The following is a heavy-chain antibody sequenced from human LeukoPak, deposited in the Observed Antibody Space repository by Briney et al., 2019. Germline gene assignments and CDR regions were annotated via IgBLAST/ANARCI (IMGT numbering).Heavy chain of an antibody. Sequence: GESLKISCKGSGYSFTSYWIGWVRQMPGKGLEWMGIIYPGDSDTRYSPSFQGQVTISADKSISTAYLQWSSLKVSDTAMYYCARSNGGYSYGSYYYYGMDVWGQGTTVTVSS. V-gene: IGHV5-51*01. CDR1: GYSFTSYW. CDR2: IYPGDSDT. D-gene: IGHD5-18*01. J-gene: IGHJ6*02. CDR3: ARSNGGYSYGSYYYYGMDV.